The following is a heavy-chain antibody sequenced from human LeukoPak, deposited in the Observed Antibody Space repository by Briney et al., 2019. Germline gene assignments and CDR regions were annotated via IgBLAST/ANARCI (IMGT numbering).Heavy chain of an antibody. CDR3: AADRNYYDSSGRGGVIYFDY. Sequence: SETLSLTCSVSGGSISSSSSYWGWIRQPPGKGLEWIGSIYYSGSSFDNPALKSRVTISVDTSKNQFSLKLSSVTAADTAVYYCAADRNYYDSSGRGGVIYFDYWGQGTLVTVSS. CDR1: GGSISSSSSY. J-gene: IGHJ4*02. CDR2: IYYSGSS. D-gene: IGHD3-22*01. V-gene: IGHV4-39*07.